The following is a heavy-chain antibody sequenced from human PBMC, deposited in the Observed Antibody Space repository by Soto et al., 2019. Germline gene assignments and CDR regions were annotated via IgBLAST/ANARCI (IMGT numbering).Heavy chain of an antibody. CDR3: ARQWLTDYYYGMDV. Sequence: SETLSLTCTVSGGSISSSSYYWGWIRQPPGKGLEWIGSIYYSGSTYYNPSLKSRVTISVDTSKNQFSLKLSSVTAADTAVYYCARQWLTDYYYGMDVWGQGTTVTVSS. CDR2: IYYSGST. CDR1: GGSISSSSYY. D-gene: IGHD3-22*01. J-gene: IGHJ6*02. V-gene: IGHV4-39*01.